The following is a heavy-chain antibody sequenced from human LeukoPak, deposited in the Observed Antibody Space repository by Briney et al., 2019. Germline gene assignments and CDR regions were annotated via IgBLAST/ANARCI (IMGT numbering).Heavy chain of an antibody. D-gene: IGHD3-22*01. J-gene: IGHJ4*02. Sequence: SETLSLTCTVSGGSISSYYWSWIRQPAGKGLEWIGRIYTSGSTNYNSSLKSRVTMSVDTSKNQFSLKLSSVTAADTAVYYCARQSISGSSLSYFDYWGQGTLVNVSS. CDR1: GGSISSYY. V-gene: IGHV4-4*07. CDR2: IYTSGST. CDR3: ARQSISGSSLSYFDY.